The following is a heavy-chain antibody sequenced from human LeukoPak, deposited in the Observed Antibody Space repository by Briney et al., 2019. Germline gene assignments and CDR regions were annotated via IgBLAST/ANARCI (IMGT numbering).Heavy chain of an antibody. CDR3: ERDLGYCSGGSCRTRWGAPTEYGMDV. D-gene: IGHD2-15*01. J-gene: IGHJ6*02. CDR2: ISSSSSYI. V-gene: IGHV3-21*05. CDR1: GFTFGTYS. Sequence: PGGSLRLSCAASGFTFGTYSMNWVRQAPGKGLEWISYISSSSSYIYYADSVKGRFTISRDNAKNSLYLQMNSLRAEDTAVYYCERDLGYCSGGSCRTRWGAPTEYGMDVWGQGTTVNVSS.